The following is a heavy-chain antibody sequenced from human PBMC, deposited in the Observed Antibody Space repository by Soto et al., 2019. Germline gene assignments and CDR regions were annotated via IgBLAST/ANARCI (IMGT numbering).Heavy chain of an antibody. CDR3: AKKGKAAAATGWSEHSQMVLYFFDY. CDR1: AFTFSNYA. V-gene: IGHV3-23*01. D-gene: IGHD6-13*01. J-gene: IGHJ4*02. Sequence: EVQLLESGGGLVQPGGSLRLSCAASAFTFSNYAMTWVRQAPGKGLEWVSVISGSGGTTYYADSVKGRFTISRDNSKNTLYLQMNSLRAEDTAVYYCAKKGKAAAATGWSEHSQMVLYFFDYWGQGTLVTVSS. CDR2: ISGSGGTT.